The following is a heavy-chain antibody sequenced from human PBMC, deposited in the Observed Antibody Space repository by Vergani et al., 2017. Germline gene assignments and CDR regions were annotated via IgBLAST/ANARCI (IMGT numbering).Heavy chain of an antibody. J-gene: IGHJ6*02. V-gene: IGHV3-21*06. Sequence: LVESGGSLRLSCAASGFTFSTYSMTWVRQAPGKGLEWVSFISSSSSYINYADSVKGRFTISRDNANNSLYLQMNSLRAEDTAVYYCARDRRWVGGNSGQWGMDVWGQGTTVTVSS. CDR2: ISSSSSYI. D-gene: IGHD4-23*01. CDR1: GFTFSTYS. CDR3: ARDRRWVGGNSGQWGMDV.